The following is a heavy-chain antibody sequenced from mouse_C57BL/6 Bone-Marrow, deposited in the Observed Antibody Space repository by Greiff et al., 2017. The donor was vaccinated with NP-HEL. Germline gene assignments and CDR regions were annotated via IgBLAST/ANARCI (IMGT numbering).Heavy chain of an antibody. Sequence: QVHVKQPGAELVKPGASVKMSCKASGYTFTSYWITWVKQRPGQGLEWIGDIYPGSGSTNYNEKFKSKATLTVDTSSSTAYMQLSSLTSEDSAVYYCARNYYGSSCGFAYWGQGTLVTVSA. CDR2: IYPGSGST. V-gene: IGHV1-55*01. CDR3: ARNYYGSSCGFAY. D-gene: IGHD1-1*01. CDR1: GYTFTSYW. J-gene: IGHJ3*01.